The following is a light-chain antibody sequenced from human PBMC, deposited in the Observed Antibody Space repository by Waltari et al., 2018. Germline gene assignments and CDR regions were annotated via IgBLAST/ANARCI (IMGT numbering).Light chain of an antibody. J-gene: IGKJ3*01. CDR1: QSVITY. CDR2: AAS. V-gene: IGKV1-39*01. CDR3: QQSYNNPRT. Sequence: DIQMTQSPSSLSASVGDRVTITCRASQSVITYLNWYQQDPGKAPKLLIYAASSLQSGDPSRFSGSGSGTDFTLTISNLQPGDFATYYCQQSYNNPRTFGPGTKVNIK.